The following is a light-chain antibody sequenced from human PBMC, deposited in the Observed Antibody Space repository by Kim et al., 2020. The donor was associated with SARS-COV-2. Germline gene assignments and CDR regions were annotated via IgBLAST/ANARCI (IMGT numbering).Light chain of an antibody. CDR2: GAS. CDR1: QSVSSN. CDR3: QQYNNWPPT. V-gene: IGKV3-15*01. Sequence: SGSPGERATLSCRASQSVSSNLAWYQQKPGQAPRLLIYGASTRATGIPARFSGSGSGTEFTLTISSLQSEDFAVYYCQQYNNWPPTFGQGTKVDIK. J-gene: IGKJ1*01.